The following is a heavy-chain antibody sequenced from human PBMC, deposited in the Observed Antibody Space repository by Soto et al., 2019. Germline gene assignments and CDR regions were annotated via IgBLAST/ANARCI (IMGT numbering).Heavy chain of an antibody. V-gene: IGHV4-31*03. CDR2: IYYSGST. CDR3: ARSKGLVNWLDP. CDR1: GGSISSGGYY. D-gene: IGHD1-26*01. Sequence: PSETLSLTCTVSGGSISSGGYYWSWIRQHPGKGLEWIGYIYYSGSTYYNPSLKSRVTISVDTSKNQFSLKLSSVTAADTAVYYCARSKGLVNWLDPWGKGTLVTVSS. J-gene: IGHJ5*02.